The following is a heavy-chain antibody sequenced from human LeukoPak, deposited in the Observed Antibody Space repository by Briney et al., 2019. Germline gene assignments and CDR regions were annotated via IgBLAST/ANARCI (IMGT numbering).Heavy chain of an antibody. J-gene: IGHJ5*02. Sequence: GGSPRLSCAASGFTFSSYSMNWVRQAPGKGLEWDSSISSSSSYIYYADSVKGRFTISRDNAKNSLYLQMNSLRAEDTAVYYCARDPGNWFDPWGQGTLVTVSS. CDR2: ISSSSSYI. CDR1: GFTFSSYS. CDR3: ARDPGNWFDP. V-gene: IGHV3-21*01.